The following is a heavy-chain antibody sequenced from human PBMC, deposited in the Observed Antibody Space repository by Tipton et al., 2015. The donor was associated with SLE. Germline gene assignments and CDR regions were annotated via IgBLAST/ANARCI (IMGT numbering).Heavy chain of an antibody. Sequence: TLSLTCAVSGGSIGSGGYSWNWIRQPPGKGLEWIGYVYHSGSAYYNPSLKSQVTISVDRSRNQFSLRLNSVTAADTAVYYCASEILRDYGSAWGPDYWGQGTLVTVSS. CDR2: VYHSGSA. V-gene: IGHV4-30-2*01. J-gene: IGHJ4*02. CDR3: ASEILRDYGSAWGPDY. CDR1: GGSIGSGGYS. D-gene: IGHD4-17*01.